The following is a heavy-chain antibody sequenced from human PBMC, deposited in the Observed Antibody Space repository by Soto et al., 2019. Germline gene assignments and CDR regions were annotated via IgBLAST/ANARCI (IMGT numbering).Heavy chain of an antibody. V-gene: IGHV1-69*13. J-gene: IGHJ6*02. CDR2: IIPIFGTA. CDR3: ARDRWYSSSSAYYYYGMDV. D-gene: IGHD6-13*01. CDR1: GGTFSSYA. Sequence: SVKVSCKASGGTFSSYAISWVRQAPGQGLEWMGGIIPIFGTANYAQKFQGRVTITADESTSTAYMELSSLRSEDTAVYYCARDRWYSSSSAYYYYGMDVWGQGTTVTV.